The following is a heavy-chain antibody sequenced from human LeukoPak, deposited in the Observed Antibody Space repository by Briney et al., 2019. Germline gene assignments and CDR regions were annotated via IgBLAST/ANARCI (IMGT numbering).Heavy chain of an antibody. D-gene: IGHD5-18*01. Sequence: SVKVSCKASGYTFTGYYMHWVRQAPGQGLEWMGGIIPIFGTANYAQKFQGRVTITADKSTSTAYMELSSLRSEDTAVYYCAREGYSYGSTFDYWGQGTLVTVSS. V-gene: IGHV1-69*06. CDR2: IIPIFGTA. J-gene: IGHJ4*02. CDR3: AREGYSYGSTFDY. CDR1: GYTFTGYY.